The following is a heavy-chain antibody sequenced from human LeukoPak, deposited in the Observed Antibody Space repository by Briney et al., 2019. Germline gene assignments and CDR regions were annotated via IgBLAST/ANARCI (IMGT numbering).Heavy chain of an antibody. D-gene: IGHD4-11*01. CDR1: GFTFSSYW. Sequence: TGGSLRLCCAASGFTFSSYWMSWVRQAPGKGLEWVANIKQDGSEKYYVDSVKGRFTISRDNAKNSLHLQMNSLRAEDTAVYYCASHMTTVTTSYYYYYYMDVWGKGTTVTVSS. CDR3: ASHMTTVTTSYYYYYYMDV. CDR2: IKQDGSEK. J-gene: IGHJ6*03. V-gene: IGHV3-7*01.